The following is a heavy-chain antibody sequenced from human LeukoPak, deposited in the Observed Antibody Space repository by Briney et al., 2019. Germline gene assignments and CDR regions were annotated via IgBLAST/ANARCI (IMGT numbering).Heavy chain of an antibody. CDR2: INHSGSA. V-gene: IGHV4-34*01. D-gene: IGHD4-17*01. CDR3: ARGQGTVTTH. Sequence: PSETLSLTCAVSGGSFSGYYWTWIRQPPGKGLEWIGEINHSGSANYNPSLKSRVTISLDTSENQFSLKVSSVTAADTAVYYCARGQGTVTTHWGQGTLVTVSS. CDR1: GGSFSGYY. J-gene: IGHJ4*02.